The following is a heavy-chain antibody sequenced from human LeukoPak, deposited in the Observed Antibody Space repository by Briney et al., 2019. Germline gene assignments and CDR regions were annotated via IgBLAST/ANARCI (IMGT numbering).Heavy chain of an antibody. D-gene: IGHD2/OR15-2a*01. J-gene: IGHJ4*02. CDR2: IYYSGST. CDR3: ARGIDY. CDR1: GGSISSNY. Sequence: SSETLSLTCTVSGGSISSNYWSWIRQPPGKGLEWIGYIYYSGSTNYNPSLKSRVTISVDTSKNQFSLKLSSVTAADTAVYYCARGIDYWGQGTLVTVSS. V-gene: IGHV4-59*01.